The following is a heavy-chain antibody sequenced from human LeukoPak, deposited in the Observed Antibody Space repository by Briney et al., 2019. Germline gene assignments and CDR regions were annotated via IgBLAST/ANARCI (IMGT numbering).Heavy chain of an antibody. CDR2: IYYGGST. V-gene: IGHV4-59*01. Sequence: SETLSLTCTVSGGSISSYYWSWIRQPPGKGLEWIGYIYYGGSTNYNPSLKSRVTISVDTSKNQFSLKLSSVTAADTAVYYCARGVVATILYDYWGQGTLVTVSS. J-gene: IGHJ4*02. CDR1: GGSISSYY. CDR3: ARGVVATILYDY. D-gene: IGHD5-12*01.